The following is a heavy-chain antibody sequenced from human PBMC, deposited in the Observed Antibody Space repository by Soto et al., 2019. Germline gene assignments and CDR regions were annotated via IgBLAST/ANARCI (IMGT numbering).Heavy chain of an antibody. Sequence: QAQLVQSGAEVKKPGASVKVSCKASGYTFTGAYIHWVRQAPGQGLEWMGCINPNSGGTEFAQKFQGRVTVTRATSMTTVYMEMNRLRSDDTGVYYCARDFTTRSYGVDVWGQGTAVTVSS. J-gene: IGHJ6*02. CDR2: INPNSGGT. CDR1: GYTFTGAY. D-gene: IGHD3-10*01. CDR3: ARDFTTRSYGVDV. V-gene: IGHV1-2*02.